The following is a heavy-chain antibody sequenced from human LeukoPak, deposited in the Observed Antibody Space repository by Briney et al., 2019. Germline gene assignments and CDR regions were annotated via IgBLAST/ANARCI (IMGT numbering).Heavy chain of an antibody. CDR1: GDSVSSNSAG. D-gene: IGHD6-6*01. J-gene: IGHJ4*02. V-gene: IGHV6-1*01. Sequence: SQTLSLTCAISGDSVSSNSAGWNWIRQSPSSGLEWLGKTYYRSKWYSDYAVSVKSRITINPDTSKNQFSLQLNSVTPEDTAVYYCARVAARLFDFWGQGILVTVSS. CDR2: TYYRSKWYS. CDR3: ARVAARLFDF.